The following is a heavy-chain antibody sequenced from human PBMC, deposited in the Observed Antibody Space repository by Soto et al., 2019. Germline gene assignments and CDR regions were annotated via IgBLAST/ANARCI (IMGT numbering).Heavy chain of an antibody. V-gene: IGHV3-48*01. D-gene: IGHD6-13*01. J-gene: IGHJ4*02. CDR2: ISSSSSTI. Sequence: GGSLRLSCAASGFTFSSYAMSWVRQAPGKGLEWVSYISSSSSTIYYTDSVKGRFTISRDNAKNSLNLQMNSLRAEDTAVYYCARDPQRMSSSWYGDYWGQGTLVTVSS. CDR1: GFTFSSYA. CDR3: ARDPQRMSSSWYGDY.